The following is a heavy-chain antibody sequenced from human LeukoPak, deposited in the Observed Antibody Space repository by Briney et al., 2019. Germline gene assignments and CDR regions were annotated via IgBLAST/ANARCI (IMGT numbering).Heavy chain of an antibody. CDR3: ARGGGYAWDY. CDR2: ISGSGGST. D-gene: IGHD5-12*01. CDR1: GFTFSSYA. J-gene: IGHJ4*02. V-gene: IGHV3-23*01. Sequence: GGSLRLSCAASGFTFSSYAMSWVRQAPGKGLEWVSAISGSGGSTYYADSVEGRFTISRDNSKNTLYLQMNSLRAEDTAVYYCARGGGYAWDYWGQGTLVTVSS.